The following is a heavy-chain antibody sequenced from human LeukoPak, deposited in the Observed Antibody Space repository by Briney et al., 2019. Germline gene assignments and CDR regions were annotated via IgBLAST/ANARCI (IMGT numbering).Heavy chain of an antibody. CDR1: GFTFSNYW. Sequence: GGSLRLSCAASGFTFSNYWVHWVRQAPGKGLVWVSRINRYGSTTKYADSVKGRFTVSRDNAKNTLNLQMNSLRAEDTAVYYCARDKKSGESSEIDYWGQGTLVTVSS. V-gene: IGHV3-74*03. D-gene: IGHD3-3*01. CDR3: ARDKKSGESSEIDY. J-gene: IGHJ4*02. CDR2: INRYGSTT.